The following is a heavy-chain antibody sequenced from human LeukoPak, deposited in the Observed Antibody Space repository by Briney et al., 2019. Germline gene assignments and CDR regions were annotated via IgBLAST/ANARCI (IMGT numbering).Heavy chain of an antibody. CDR2: IKSKTDGGTT. CDR3: TTAGPQTLAVVITWPFDY. Sequence: GGSLSLSCAASGFTFSNAWMSWVRQAPGKGLEWVGRIKSKTDGGTTDYAAPVKGRFTISRDDSKNTLYLQMNSLKTEDTAVYYCTTAGPQTLAVVITWPFDYWGQGTLVTVSS. J-gene: IGHJ4*02. V-gene: IGHV3-15*01. D-gene: IGHD3-22*01. CDR1: GFTFSNAW.